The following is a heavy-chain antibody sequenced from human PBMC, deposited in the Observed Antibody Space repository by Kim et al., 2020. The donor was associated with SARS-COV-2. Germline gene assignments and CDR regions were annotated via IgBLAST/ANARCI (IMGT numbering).Heavy chain of an antibody. CDR1: GGSISSGGYS. J-gene: IGHJ4*02. V-gene: IGHV4-30-2*01. CDR3: ARTGELGYFDY. Sequence: SETLSLTCAVSGGSISSGGYSWSWIRQPPGKGLEWIGYIYHSGSTYYNPSLKSRVTISVDRSKNQFSLKLSSVTAADTAVYYCARTGELGYFDYWGQGTLVTVSS. D-gene: IGHD3-10*01. CDR2: IYHSGST.